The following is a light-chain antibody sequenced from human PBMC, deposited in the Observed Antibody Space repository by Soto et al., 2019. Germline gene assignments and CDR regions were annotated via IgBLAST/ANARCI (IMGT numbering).Light chain of an antibody. CDR1: SSNIGINY. Sequence: QSVLTQPPSASVTPGQRVTISCSGSSSNIGINYVYWYQQLPGTAPKLLIYRNNQRPSGVPDRFSGSKSGPSASLAISGVRSEDEADYYCTAWDSNLRGPLFGGGTKLTVL. J-gene: IGLJ2*01. CDR2: RNN. CDR3: TAWDSNLRGPL. V-gene: IGLV1-47*01.